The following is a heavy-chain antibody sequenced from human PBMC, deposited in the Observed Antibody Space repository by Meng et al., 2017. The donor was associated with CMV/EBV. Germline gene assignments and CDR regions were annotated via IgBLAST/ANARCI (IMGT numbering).Heavy chain of an antibody. CDR2: IRSKAISYAP. Sequence: ASGFTFSGSAMHWVRKASGKGLGCVGRIRSKAISYAPAYAASVKGRFTISRDDSKNTAYLQMNSLKTEDTAVYYCTRRYDYGEYFQHWGQGTLVTVSS. V-gene: IGHV3-73*01. CDR3: TRRYDYGEYFQH. CDR1: GFTFSGSA. J-gene: IGHJ1*01. D-gene: IGHD4-17*01.